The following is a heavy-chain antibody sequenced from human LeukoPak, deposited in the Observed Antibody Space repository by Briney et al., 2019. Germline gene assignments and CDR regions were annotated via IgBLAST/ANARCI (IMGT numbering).Heavy chain of an antibody. J-gene: IGHJ4*02. CDR2: IYSSGFT. Sequence: PSETLSLTCTVSGYSISSGYYWGWIRQPPGEGLEWIGSIYSSGFTSYKPSLKSRLTISVDTSKNQFSLKLSSVTAADTAVYYCATPYDYGSNLVIYWGQGTLVTVSS. D-gene: IGHD3-22*01. CDR1: GYSISSGYY. V-gene: IGHV4-38-2*02. CDR3: ATPYDYGSNLVIY.